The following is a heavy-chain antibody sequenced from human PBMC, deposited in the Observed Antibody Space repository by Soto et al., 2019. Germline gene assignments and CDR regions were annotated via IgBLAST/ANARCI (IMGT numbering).Heavy chain of an antibody. D-gene: IGHD4-17*01. CDR2: IYWNDDK. V-gene: IGHV2-5*01. CDR1: GFSLSTSGVG. CDR3: AHLIPSTVTPYYYSNGMDV. Sequence: SGPTLVNPTQTLTLTCTFSGFSLSTSGVGVGWIRQPPGKALEWLALIYWNDDKRYSPSLKSRPTITKDTSKNQVVLTMTNRDPVETATYYCAHLIPSTVTPYYYSNGMDVWAQGPRSPSP. J-gene: IGHJ6*02.